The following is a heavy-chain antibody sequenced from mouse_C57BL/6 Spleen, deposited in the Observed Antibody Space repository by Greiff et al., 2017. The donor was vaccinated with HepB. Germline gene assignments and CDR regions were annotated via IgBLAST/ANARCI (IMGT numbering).Heavy chain of an antibody. D-gene: IGHD2-10*02. V-gene: IGHV1-26*01. J-gene: IGHJ4*01. CDR3: ARRGYGNYEAMDY. CDR1: GYTFTDYY. Sequence: EVQLQQSGPELVKPGASVKISCKASGYTFTDYYMNWVKQSHGKSLEWIGDINPNNGGTSYNQKFKGKATLTVDKSSSTAYMELRSLTSEDSAVYYCARRGYGNYEAMDYWGQGTSVTVSS. CDR2: INPNNGGT.